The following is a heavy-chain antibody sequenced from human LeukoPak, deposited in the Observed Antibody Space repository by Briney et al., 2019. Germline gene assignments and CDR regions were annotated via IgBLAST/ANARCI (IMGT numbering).Heavy chain of an antibody. V-gene: IGHV1-2*02. CDR3: AATMVRGAGVYYFDY. Sequence: GASVKVSCTASGYTFTGYYMHWVRPAPGQGLEWMGWINPNSGGTNYAQKFQGRVTMTRDTSISTAYMELSRLRSDDTAVYYCAATMVRGAGVYYFDYWGQGTLVTVSS. D-gene: IGHD3-10*01. J-gene: IGHJ4*02. CDR1: GYTFTGYY. CDR2: INPNSGGT.